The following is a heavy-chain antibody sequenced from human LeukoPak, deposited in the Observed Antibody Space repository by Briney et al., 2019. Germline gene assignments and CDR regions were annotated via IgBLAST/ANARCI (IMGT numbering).Heavy chain of an antibody. CDR2: ISAYNGNT. Sequence: ASVKVSRKASGYTFTSYGISWVRQAPGQGLEWMGWISAYNGNTNYAQKLQGRVTMTTDTSTSTAYMELRSLRSDDTAVYYCARDWKRFLPQGNDAFDIWGQGTMVTVSS. CDR3: ARDWKRFLPQGNDAFDI. CDR1: GYTFTSYG. D-gene: IGHD3-3*01. V-gene: IGHV1-18*01. J-gene: IGHJ3*02.